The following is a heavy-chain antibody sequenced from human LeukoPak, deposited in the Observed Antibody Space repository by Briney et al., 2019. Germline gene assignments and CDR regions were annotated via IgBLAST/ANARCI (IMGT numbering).Heavy chain of an antibody. CDR1: GFTFSNFA. CDR2: LNGDNT. J-gene: IGHJ4*02. D-gene: IGHD1-26*01. CDR3: VREATGYSFADY. V-gene: IGHV3-23*01. Sequence: GGSLRLSCAASGFTFSNFAMSWIRQAPGKGLEWVSALNGDNTYYADSVKGRFTVSSDNSKNTLYLQMNSLTAEDTAVYYCVREATGYSFADYWGQGTLVSVSS.